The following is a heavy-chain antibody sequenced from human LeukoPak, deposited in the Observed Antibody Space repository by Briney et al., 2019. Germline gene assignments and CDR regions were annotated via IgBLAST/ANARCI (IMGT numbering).Heavy chain of an antibody. CDR2: TIPIFGTA. J-gene: IGHJ4*02. CDR1: GGTFSSYA. Sequence: ASVKVSCKASGGTFSSYAISWVRQAPGQGLEWMGGTIPIFGTANYAQKFQGRVTITADESTSTAYMELSSLRSEDTAVYYCARYKGSPYYSGGSCTNDYWGQGTLVTVSS. CDR3: ARYKGSPYYSGGSCTNDY. V-gene: IGHV1-69*13. D-gene: IGHD2-15*01.